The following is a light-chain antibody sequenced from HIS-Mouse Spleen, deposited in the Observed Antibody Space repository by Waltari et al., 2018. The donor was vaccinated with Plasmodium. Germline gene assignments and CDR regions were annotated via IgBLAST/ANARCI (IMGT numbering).Light chain of an antibody. Sequence: SYELTQPPSSSVSPGQAARITCSGDALTKKYAYWYQQKSGQAPVLFIYEDSKRPSGIPERFSGSSSGTMATLTISGAQVEDEADYYCYSTDSSGNHRVFGGGTKLTVL. J-gene: IGLJ3*02. CDR1: ALTKKY. CDR2: EDS. CDR3: YSTDSSGNHRV. V-gene: IGLV3-10*01.